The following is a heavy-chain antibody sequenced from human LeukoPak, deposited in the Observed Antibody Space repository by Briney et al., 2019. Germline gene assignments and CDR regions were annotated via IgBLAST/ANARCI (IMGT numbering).Heavy chain of an antibody. CDR1: GGSFSNFG. CDR2: ILPVSNTA. CDR3: ATERWLQY. D-gene: IGHD5-24*01. V-gene: IGHV1-69*06. Sequence: SVKVSCKASGGSFSNFGISWVRQAPGQGLEWMGGILPVSNTANNAQNFQGRVTFTADTSTGTAYLELRSLTSEDTAVYFCATERWLQYWGQGTMVTVSS. J-gene: IGHJ3*01.